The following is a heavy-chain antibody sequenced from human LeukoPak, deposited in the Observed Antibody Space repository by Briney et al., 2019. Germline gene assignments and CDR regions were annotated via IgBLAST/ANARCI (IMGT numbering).Heavy chain of an antibody. CDR2: ISSSGSTI. CDR3: ARVTGSYFPFDY. J-gene: IGHJ4*02. D-gene: IGHD1-26*01. Sequence: LSLTCAVYGGSFSGYYWSWIRQAPGKGLEWVSYISSSGSTIYYADSVKGRFTISRDNAKNSLYLQMNSLRAEDTAVYYCARVTGSYFPFDYWGQGTLVTVSS. V-gene: IGHV3-11*01. CDR1: GGSFSGYY.